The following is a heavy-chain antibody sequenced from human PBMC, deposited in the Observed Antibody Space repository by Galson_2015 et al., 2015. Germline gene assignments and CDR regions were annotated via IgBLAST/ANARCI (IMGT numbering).Heavy chain of an antibody. D-gene: IGHD1-1*01. Sequence: SVKVSCKASGYTFTGYYIHWVREAPGQGLEWMGRINPNSGGTNYAQKFQGRVTMTRDTSISTAYMELSRLRSDDTAVYYCAGGWGGVQLDRKISGFDIWGQGTMVTVSS. CDR3: AGGWGGVQLDRKISGFDI. CDR2: INPNSGGT. V-gene: IGHV1-2*06. CDR1: GYTFTGYY. J-gene: IGHJ3*02.